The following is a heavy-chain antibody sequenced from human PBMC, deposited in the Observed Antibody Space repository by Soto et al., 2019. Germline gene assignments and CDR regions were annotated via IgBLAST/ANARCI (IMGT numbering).Heavy chain of an antibody. CDR2: LYSGGST. CDR1: GGSIGSSDYY. CDR3: ARVPFGSGGDY. J-gene: IGHJ4*02. Sequence: QLQLQESGPGLVKPSETLSLTCTVSGGSIGSSDYYWAWIRQPPGKGLEWIGTLYSGGSTYSNTSLQSRVSISVDTSMNDFSLRLRSVTAADTAVYYCARVPFGSGGDYWGQGILVTVSA. V-gene: IGHV4-39*02. D-gene: IGHD6-25*01.